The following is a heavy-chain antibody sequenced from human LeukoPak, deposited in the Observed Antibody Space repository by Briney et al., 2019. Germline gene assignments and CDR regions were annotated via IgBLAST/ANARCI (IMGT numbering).Heavy chain of an antibody. CDR2: IYTSGST. CDR3: ARGATEYYYDSSGLFDY. V-gene: IGHV4-4*07. J-gene: IGHJ4*02. CDR1: GGSISSYY. D-gene: IGHD3-22*01. Sequence: SETLSLTCTVSGGSISSYYWSWIRQPAGKGLEWIGRIYTSGSTNYNPSLKSRVTMSVDTSKNQFSLKLSSVTAADTAVYYCARGATEYYYDSSGLFDYWGQGTLVTVSS.